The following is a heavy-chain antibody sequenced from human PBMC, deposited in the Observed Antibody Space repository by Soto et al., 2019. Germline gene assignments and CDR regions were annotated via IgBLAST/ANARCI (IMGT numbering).Heavy chain of an antibody. CDR1: AFSLSTSGAG. V-gene: IGHV2-5*02. Sequence: QITLKESGPTLVKPTETLTLTCTFSAFSLSTSGAGVGWIRQPPGKALEWLTFIYWDDDKRYSPSLKSRLTITKDTSKNQVVLTMTNMDPVDTATYYCARLVAAGITYYFDSWGQGTLVTVSS. D-gene: IGHD2-21*01. J-gene: IGHJ4*02. CDR3: ARLVAAGITYYFDS. CDR2: IYWDDDK.